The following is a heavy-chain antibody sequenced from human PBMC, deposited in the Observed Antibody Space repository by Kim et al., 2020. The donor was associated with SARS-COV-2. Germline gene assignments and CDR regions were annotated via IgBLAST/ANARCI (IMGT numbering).Heavy chain of an antibody. D-gene: IGHD4-4*01. CDR2: FGISGRT. Sequence: GGSLRLSCAASGFTFSTYAMSWVRQAPGKGLEWVSLFGISGRTYYADSVKGRFTISRDNSKSTLFLQMNNLRAEDTAVYYCAKHDNSDSYYFDSWGQGTL. CDR3: AKHDNSDSYYFDS. CDR1: GFTFSTYA. V-gene: IGHV3-23*01. J-gene: IGHJ4*02.